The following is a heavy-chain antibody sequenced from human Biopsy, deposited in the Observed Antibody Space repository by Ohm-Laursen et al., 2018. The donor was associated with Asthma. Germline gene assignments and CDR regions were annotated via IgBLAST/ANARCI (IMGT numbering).Heavy chain of an antibody. D-gene: IGHD2-2*01. J-gene: IGHJ4*02. CDR2: INTVFGTT. CDR3: ARKAGSCISRTCYSLDF. V-gene: IGHV1-69*13. CDR1: GGTFNTYV. Sequence: GASVKVSCKSLGGTFNTYVIGWVRQAPGQGLEWKGGINTVFGTTTYPQKIQDRVTITADDSTSTVYMELSSLRSEDTAVYYCARKAGSCISRTCYSLDFWGQGTLVTVSS.